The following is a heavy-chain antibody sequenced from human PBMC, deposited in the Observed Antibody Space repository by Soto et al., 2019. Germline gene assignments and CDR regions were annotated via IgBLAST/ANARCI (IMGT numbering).Heavy chain of an antibody. CDR2: INHSGST. CDR3: ARDGPWGSGWFDP. D-gene: IGHD7-27*01. Sequence: QVQLQQWGAGLLKPSETLSLTCAVYGGSFSGYYWSWIRQPPGKGLEWIGEINHSGSTNYNPSLKSRVTISVDPSKNQFSLKLSSVTAADTAVYYCARDGPWGSGWFDPWGQGTLVTVSS. CDR1: GGSFSGYY. V-gene: IGHV4-34*01. J-gene: IGHJ5*02.